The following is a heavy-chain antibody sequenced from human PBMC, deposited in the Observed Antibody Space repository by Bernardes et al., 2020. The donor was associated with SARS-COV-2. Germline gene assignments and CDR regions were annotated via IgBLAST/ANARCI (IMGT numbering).Heavy chain of an antibody. CDR2: IYSSGRA. V-gene: IGHV4-59*01. Sequence: SETLSLTCTVSGASISNYYWTWVRQPPGKGLEWIGYIYSSGRANYNPSLESRVTFSVETSKSQFSLKLTSVNAADTAIYYCARDVPPSIWGQGALVTVSS. CDR3: ARDVPPSI. D-gene: IGHD3-10*02. J-gene: IGHJ4*02. CDR1: GASISNYY.